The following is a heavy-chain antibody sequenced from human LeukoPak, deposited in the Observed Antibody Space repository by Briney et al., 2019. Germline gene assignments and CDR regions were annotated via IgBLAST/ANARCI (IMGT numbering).Heavy chain of an antibody. J-gene: IGHJ4*02. CDR3: ARDLPHSNYVYVWVPDY. Sequence: ASVKVSCKASGYTFTNYGISWMRQAPGQGPEWMGWISAYNGNTNYAQKLQGRVTMTTDTSTSTAYMELRSLRSDDTAVYYCARDLPHSNYVYVWVPDYWGQGTLVTVSS. V-gene: IGHV1-18*01. CDR1: GYTFTNYG. CDR2: ISAYNGNT. D-gene: IGHD3-16*01.